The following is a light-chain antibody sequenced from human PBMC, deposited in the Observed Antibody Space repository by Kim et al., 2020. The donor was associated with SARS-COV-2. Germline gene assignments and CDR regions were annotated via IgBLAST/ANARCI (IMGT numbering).Light chain of an antibody. J-gene: IGLJ1*01. Sequence: SVTFSCTGRSSNIVARYDVHCYQQLPGAAPKLLIYGDTHRPSGIPNRFSASKSGTSASLAITGLQAEDEADYYCQSYDSSLMIEVFGTGTKVTVL. CDR3: QSYDSSLMIEV. CDR2: GDT. CDR1: SSNIVARYD. V-gene: IGLV1-40*01.